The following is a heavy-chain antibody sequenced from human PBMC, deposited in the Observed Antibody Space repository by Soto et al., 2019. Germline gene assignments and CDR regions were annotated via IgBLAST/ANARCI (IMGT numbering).Heavy chain of an antibody. CDR1: GFTFSSYD. J-gene: IGHJ4*02. Sequence: VQLVESGGGLVQPGGSLRLSCAASGFTFSSYDMHWVRQATGKGLEWVSAIGTAGDTYYPGSVKGRFTISRENAKNSLYLQMNSLRAGDTAVYYCARGGNGGTGTSYFDYWGQGTLVTVSS. CDR2: IGTAGDT. CDR3: ARGGNGGTGTSYFDY. V-gene: IGHV3-13*01. D-gene: IGHD1-7*01.